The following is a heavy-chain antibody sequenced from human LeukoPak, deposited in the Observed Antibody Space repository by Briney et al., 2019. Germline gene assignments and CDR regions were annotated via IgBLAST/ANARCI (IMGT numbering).Heavy chain of an antibody. J-gene: IGHJ4*02. Sequence: SETLSLTCTVSGGSISSSSYYWGWIRQPPGKGLEWIGSIYYSGSTYYNPSLKSRVTISVDTSKNQFSLKLSSVTAADTAVYYCARDPQWLPLDYWGQGTLVTVSS. CDR2: IYYSGST. CDR1: GGSISSSSYY. D-gene: IGHD5-24*01. CDR3: ARDPQWLPLDY. V-gene: IGHV4-39*07.